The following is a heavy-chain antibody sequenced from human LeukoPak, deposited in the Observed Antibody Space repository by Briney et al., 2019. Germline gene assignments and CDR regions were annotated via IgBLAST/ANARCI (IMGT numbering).Heavy chain of an antibody. CDR2: MNPNSGNT. J-gene: IGHJ4*02. V-gene: IGHV1-8*01. Sequence: ASVKVPCKASGYTFTSYDINWVRQATGQGLEWMGWMNPNSGNTGYAQKFQGRVTMTRNTSISTAYMELSSLRSEDTAVYYCARAVTRVAGRAYYFDYWGQGTLVTVSS. D-gene: IGHD6-19*01. CDR3: ARAVTRVAGRAYYFDY. CDR1: GYTFTSYD.